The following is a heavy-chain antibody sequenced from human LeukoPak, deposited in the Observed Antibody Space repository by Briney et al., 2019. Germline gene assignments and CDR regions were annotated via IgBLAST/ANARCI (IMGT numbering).Heavy chain of an antibody. Sequence: PGGSLRLSCAASGFTFSSYAMSWVRQAPGKGVEWVSAISGSGGSTYYADSVKGRFTISRDNSKNTLYLQMNSLRAEDTAVYYCAKMGIVVPAATEGWFDPWGQGTLVTVSS. CDR3: AKMGIVVPAATEGWFDP. CDR1: GFTFSSYA. CDR2: ISGSGGST. J-gene: IGHJ5*02. V-gene: IGHV3-23*01. D-gene: IGHD2-2*01.